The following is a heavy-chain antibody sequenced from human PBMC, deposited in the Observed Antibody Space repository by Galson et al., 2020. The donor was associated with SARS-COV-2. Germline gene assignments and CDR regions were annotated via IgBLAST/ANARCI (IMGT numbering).Heavy chain of an antibody. CDR1: FSGYY. V-gene: IGHV4-34*01. CDR3: ARGHRFLEWLYNQYYMDV. D-gene: IGHD3-3*01. CDR2: INHSGST. Sequence: FSGYYWSWIRQPPGKGLEWIGEINHSGSTNYNPSLKSRVTISVDTSKNQFSLKLSSVTAADTAVYYCARGHRFLEWLYNQYYMDVWGKGTTVTVSS. J-gene: IGHJ6*03.